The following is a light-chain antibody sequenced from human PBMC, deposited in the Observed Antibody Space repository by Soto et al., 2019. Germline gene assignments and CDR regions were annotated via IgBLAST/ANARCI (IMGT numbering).Light chain of an antibody. CDR2: DNN. Sequence: QSALTQPPSVSAAPGQKVTISCSGSSSNIGNNYVSWYQQLPGTAPKLLIYDNNKRPSGIPDRFSGSKSGTSATLGITGLPTGDEADYYCGTWDSSLSAGVFGGGTKVTVL. CDR1: SSNIGNNY. J-gene: IGLJ3*02. CDR3: GTWDSSLSAGV. V-gene: IGLV1-51*01.